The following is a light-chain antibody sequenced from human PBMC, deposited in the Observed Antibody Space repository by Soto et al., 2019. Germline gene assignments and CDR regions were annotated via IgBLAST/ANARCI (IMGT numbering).Light chain of an antibody. J-gene: IGKJ2*01. CDR2: SAS. Sequence: EIVMTQSPATLSVSPGERATLSCRASQSISTELAWYQQKPGQPPRLLIYSASTRANGVPTRFTGSGSGSEFPLTICGLQSEDLAVYYCHKGHNSPLTFGQGTRLEI. V-gene: IGKV3-15*01. CDR1: QSISTE. CDR3: HKGHNSPLT.